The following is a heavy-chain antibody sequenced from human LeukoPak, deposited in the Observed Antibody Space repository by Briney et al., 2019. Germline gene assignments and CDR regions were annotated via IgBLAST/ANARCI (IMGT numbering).Heavy chain of an antibody. CDR1: GYTFTGYY. V-gene: IGHV1-2*06. D-gene: IGHD2-15*01. J-gene: IGHJ4*02. CDR3: ARVGGCSGGSCPYHFDY. CDR2: INPNSGGT. Sequence: ASVKVSCKASGYTFTGYYMHWVRQAPGQGLEWMGRINPNSGGTNYAQKFQGRVTMTRDTSISTAYMELSRLRSDDTAVYYCARVGGCSGGSCPYHFDYWGQGTLVTVSS.